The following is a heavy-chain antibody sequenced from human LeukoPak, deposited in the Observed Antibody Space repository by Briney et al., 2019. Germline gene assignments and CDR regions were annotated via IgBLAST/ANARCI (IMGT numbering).Heavy chain of an antibody. CDR2: ISPNSGGT. V-gene: IGHV1-2*02. J-gene: IGHJ4*02. Sequence: ASVKVSCKASGYTFTGYYIHWVRQAPGQGLEWMGWISPNSGGTNYAQKFQGRVTMTRDTSISTAYMELSSLRSDDTAVYYYARGCSSTTCYTSGFDYWGQGTLVTVSS. CDR1: GYTFTGYY. CDR3: ARGCSSTTCYTSGFDY. D-gene: IGHD2-2*02.